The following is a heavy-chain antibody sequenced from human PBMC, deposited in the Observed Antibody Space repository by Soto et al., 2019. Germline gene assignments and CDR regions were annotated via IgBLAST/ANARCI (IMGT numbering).Heavy chain of an antibody. CDR3: ARVWNYYDSSGYYGYFDY. Sequence: SETLSLTCTVSGGSISSYYWSWIRQPPGKGLEWIGYIYYSGSTNYNPSLKSRVTISVDASKNPSSLKLSSVTAADTAVYYCARVWNYYDSSGYYGYFDYWGQGTLVTVSS. CDR1: GGSISSYY. D-gene: IGHD3-22*01. CDR2: IYYSGST. V-gene: IGHV4-59*01. J-gene: IGHJ4*02.